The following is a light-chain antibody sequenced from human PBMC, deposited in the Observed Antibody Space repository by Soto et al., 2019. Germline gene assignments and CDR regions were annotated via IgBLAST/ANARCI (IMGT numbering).Light chain of an antibody. CDR3: ATWNDGVFV. CDR1: TSNIGRST. Sequence: HSVLTHPPSASGTPWHRVTISFSGNTSNIGRSTVTWYQQFPGAAPKLLIYGNTQRPLWAPVRFSGSKSDTSASLAISGLQSEDEADYYCATWNDGVFVFGIGTKV. V-gene: IGLV1-44*01. J-gene: IGLJ1*01. CDR2: GNT.